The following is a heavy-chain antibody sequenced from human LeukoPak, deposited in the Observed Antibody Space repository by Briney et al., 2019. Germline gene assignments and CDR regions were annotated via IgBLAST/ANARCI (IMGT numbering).Heavy chain of an antibody. CDR2: ISSSGSTI. CDR1: GFTFSDYY. CDR3: ARVRCGGDCYSYGWFDP. J-gene: IGHJ5*02. D-gene: IGHD2-21*02. V-gene: IGHV3-11*01. Sequence: GGSLRLSGAASGFTFSDYYMSWIRQAPGKGLEWVSYISSSGSTIYYADSVKGRFTISRGNAKNSLYLQMNSLRAEDTAVYYCARVRCGGDCYSYGWFDPWGQGTLVTVSS.